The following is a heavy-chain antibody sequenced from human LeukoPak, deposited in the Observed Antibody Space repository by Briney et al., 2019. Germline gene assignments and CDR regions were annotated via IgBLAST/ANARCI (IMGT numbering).Heavy chain of an antibody. D-gene: IGHD2-15*01. CDR3: ARGDGYCSGGSCWGKNAFDI. J-gene: IGHJ3*02. CDR2: ISSSSSYI. CDR1: GFTFSSYS. V-gene: IGHV3-21*01. Sequence: GGSLRLSCAASGFTFSSYSMNWVRQAPGKGLEWVSSISSSSSYIYYADSVKGRFTISRDNAKNSLYLQMNSLRAEDTAVYYCARGDGYCSGGSCWGKNAFDIWGQGTMVTVSS.